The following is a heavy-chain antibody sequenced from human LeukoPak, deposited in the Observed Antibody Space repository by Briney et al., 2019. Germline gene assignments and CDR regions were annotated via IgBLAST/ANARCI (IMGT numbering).Heavy chain of an antibody. CDR1: GGTFSSYA. V-gene: IGHV1-69*06. J-gene: IGHJ4*02. CDR3: ARGHGSGSLYYFDY. D-gene: IGHD3-10*01. Sequence: SVKVSCKASGGTFSSYAISWVRQAPGQGLEWMGGIIPIFGTANYAQKFQGRVTITADKSTSTAYVELSSLRSEDTAVYYCARGHGSGSLYYFDYWGQGTLVTVSS. CDR2: IIPIFGTA.